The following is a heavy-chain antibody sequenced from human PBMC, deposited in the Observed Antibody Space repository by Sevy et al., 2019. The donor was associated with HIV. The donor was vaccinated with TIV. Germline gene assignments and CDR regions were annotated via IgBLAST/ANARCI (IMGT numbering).Heavy chain of an antibody. CDR2: IYYSWST. Sequence: SETLSLTCTVSGGSISSSSYYWGWIRQPPGKGLEWIGSIYYSWSTYYNPSLKSRVTISVDTSKNQFSLKLSSVTAADTAVYYCARHGKVLLNYYGMDVWGQGTTVTVSS. CDR1: GGSISSSSYY. J-gene: IGHJ6*02. D-gene: IGHD1-26*01. CDR3: ARHGKVLLNYYGMDV. V-gene: IGHV4-39*01.